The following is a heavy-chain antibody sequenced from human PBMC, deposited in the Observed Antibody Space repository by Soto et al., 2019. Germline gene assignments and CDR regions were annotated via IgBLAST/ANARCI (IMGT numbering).Heavy chain of an antibody. V-gene: IGHV5-51*01. CDR2: IYPGDSVT. CDR3: ARTPRSSPYFDN. CDR1: GYTFSNFW. J-gene: IGHJ4*02. D-gene: IGHD6-13*01. Sequence: SLKISCQCSGYTFSNFWIAWVRQLPGKGLEYMGIIYPGDSVTRYSPSFHGRVTISADRSIGTAYLQWNSLEASDSAFYFCARTPRSSPYFDNCGQGALVTVSS.